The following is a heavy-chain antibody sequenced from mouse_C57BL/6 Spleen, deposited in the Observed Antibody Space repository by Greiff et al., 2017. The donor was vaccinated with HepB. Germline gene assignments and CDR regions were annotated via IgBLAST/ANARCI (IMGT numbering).Heavy chain of an antibody. D-gene: IGHD1-1*01. J-gene: IGHJ4*01. V-gene: IGHV14-3*01. CDR3: ALTTGYAMDY. CDR1: GFNIKNTY. Sequence: VQLQQSVAELVRPGASVKLSCTASGFNIKNTYMHWVKQRPEQGLEWIGRIDPADTSSNTAYLQLSSLTSEDTAIYYCALTTGYAMDYWGQGTSVTVSS. CDR2: ID.